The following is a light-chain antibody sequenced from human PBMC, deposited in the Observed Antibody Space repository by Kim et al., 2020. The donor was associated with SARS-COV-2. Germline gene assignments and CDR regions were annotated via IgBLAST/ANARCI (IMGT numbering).Light chain of an antibody. V-gene: IGLV2-14*03. CDR1: RSDVGDHNY. J-gene: IGLJ3*02. CDR2: DVS. CDR3: SSYSTSSTRV. Sequence: QSALTQPASVSGSPGQSITISCTGTRSDVGDHNYVCWYQQHPGKAPKLMIFDVSNRPSGVSNRFSGSKSGNTASLTISGLQAEDEADYFCSSYSTSSTRVFGGGTKVTVL.